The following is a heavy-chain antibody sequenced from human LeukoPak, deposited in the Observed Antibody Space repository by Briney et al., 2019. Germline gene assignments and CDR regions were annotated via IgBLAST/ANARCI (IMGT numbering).Heavy chain of an antibody. CDR3: ARFGRYYYDASGTHTFLDY. D-gene: IGHD3-22*01. CDR1: GGSIRSYH. Sequence: SETLSLTCTVSGGSIRSYHWSWIRQPAGKGLEWIGRIYTSGSTNYNPSLKSRVTMSVDTSENQFSLKLNSVTAADTAVYYCARFGRYYYDASGTHTFLDYWGQGTLVTVSS. CDR2: IYTSGST. J-gene: IGHJ4*02. V-gene: IGHV4-4*07.